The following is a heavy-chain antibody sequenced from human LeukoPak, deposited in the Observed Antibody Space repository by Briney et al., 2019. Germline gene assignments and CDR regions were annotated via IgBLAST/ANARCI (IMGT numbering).Heavy chain of an antibody. CDR2: INPNSGGT. D-gene: IGHD3-10*01. J-gene: IGHJ5*02. V-gene: IGHV1-2*02. Sequence: ASVKVSCKASGYTFTCYYMHWVRQAPGQGLEWMGWINPNSGGTNYAQKFQGRVTMTRDTSISTAYMELSRLRSDDTAVYYFARALYYYGSGSYNNWFDPWGQGTLVTVSS. CDR3: ARALYYYGSGSYNNWFDP. CDR1: GYTFTCYY.